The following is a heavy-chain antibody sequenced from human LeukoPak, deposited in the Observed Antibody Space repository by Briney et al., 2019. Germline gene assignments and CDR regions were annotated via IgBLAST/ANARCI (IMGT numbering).Heavy chain of an antibody. V-gene: IGHV4-59*06. CDR3: ARGAAGAPFAY. Sequence: SETLSLTCTVSGGSISSYYWSWIRQPPGKGLEWIGYIYYSGSTYYNPPLKSRVTISVDTSKNQFSLKLSSVTAADTAVYYCARGAAGAPFAYWGQGTLVTVSS. D-gene: IGHD6-13*01. CDR2: IYYSGST. CDR1: GGSISSYY. J-gene: IGHJ4*02.